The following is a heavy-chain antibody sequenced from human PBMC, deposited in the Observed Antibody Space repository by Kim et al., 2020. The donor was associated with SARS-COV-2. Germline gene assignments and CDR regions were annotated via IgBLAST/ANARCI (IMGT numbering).Heavy chain of an antibody. D-gene: IGHD1-26*01. J-gene: IGHJ5*01. CDR1: IGSIRSGAYF. CDR3: ARDLGGLDS. Sequence: SETLSLTCGVSIGSIRSGAYFSNWVRQHPGKGLEWIGYITDTGSTYYNPSLERRLSISLDTSNNRFSLRLSSVTAADTAVYYCARDLGGLDSWGQGTLVIVSP. CDR2: ITDTGST. V-gene: IGHV4-31*11.